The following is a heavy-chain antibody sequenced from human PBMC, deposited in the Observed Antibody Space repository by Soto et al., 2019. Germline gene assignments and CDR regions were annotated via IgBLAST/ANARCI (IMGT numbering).Heavy chain of an antibody. J-gene: IGHJ6*02. CDR1: GFTFNNYA. Sequence: GGSLRLSCAASGFTFNNYAMSWVRQAPGKGLEWVSAISGSGGSTYYADSVKGRFTISRDNSKNTLYLQMNSLRAGDTAVYYCAKGVVPTYYYGMDVWGQGTTVTVSS. V-gene: IGHV3-23*01. CDR2: ISGSGGST. CDR3: AKGVVPTYYYGMDV. D-gene: IGHD2-2*01.